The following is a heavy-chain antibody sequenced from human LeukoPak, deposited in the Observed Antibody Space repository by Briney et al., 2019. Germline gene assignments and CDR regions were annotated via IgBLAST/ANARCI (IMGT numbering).Heavy chain of an antibody. CDR2: INPNSGAT. CDR3: ARGITISGSGMFDY. CDR1: GYTFTVYY. D-gene: IGHD3-9*01. V-gene: IGHV1-2*02. J-gene: IGHJ4*02. Sequence: ASVKVSCKPSGYTFTVYYIHWMRQAPGQGLEWMGWINPNSGATNYAQKFQGRVAMTRDTSISTAYMELSQLTYEGAAVYHCARGITISGSGMFDYWGQGTLVTVSS.